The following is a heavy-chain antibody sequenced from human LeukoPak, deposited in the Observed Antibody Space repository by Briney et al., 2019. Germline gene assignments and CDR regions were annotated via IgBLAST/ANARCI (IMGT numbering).Heavy chain of an antibody. Sequence: PGGSLRLSCVASGFSFGSYGMSWFRQAPGKGLEWVSTIHYSDGTTYYADSVKGRFTVSRDNSKNTLSLQMDNLRTEDTAVYYCAKGGGRPLDDAFDIWDQETMVTVSS. CDR3: AKGGGRPLDDAFDI. V-gene: IGHV3-23*01. J-gene: IGHJ3*02. CDR1: GFSFGSYG. CDR2: IHYSDGTT.